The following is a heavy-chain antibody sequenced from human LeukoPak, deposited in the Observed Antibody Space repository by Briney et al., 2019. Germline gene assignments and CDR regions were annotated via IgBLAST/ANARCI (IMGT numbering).Heavy chain of an antibody. CDR3: AKDQGGPTAFDS. CDR1: GFTFNFYA. Sequence: GGSLRLSCAASGFTFNFYAMHWVRQVPGKGLEWVAFIRFDGSDEYYADSVRGRFSISRDNSRNTVFLQMNSLRVEDTALYYCAKDQGGPTAFDSWGQGTLVTVSS. CDR2: IRFDGSDE. D-gene: IGHD3-16*01. V-gene: IGHV3-30*02. J-gene: IGHJ4*02.